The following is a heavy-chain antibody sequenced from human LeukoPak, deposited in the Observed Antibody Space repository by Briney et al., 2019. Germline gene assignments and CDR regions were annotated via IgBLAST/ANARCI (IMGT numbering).Heavy chain of an antibody. CDR1: GYTFTNYY. J-gene: IGHJ4*02. D-gene: IGHD1-26*01. CDR2: INPGGGTT. V-gene: IGHV1-46*01. Sequence: VASVKVSCKASGYTFTNYYLHWVRQAPGQGLEWMGMINPGGGTTTYAQKFQGRVTMTRDTSTSTVYMELGALRSEDRAVFYCARSVGATKIPVRFDYWGQGTLVTVS. CDR3: ARSVGATKIPVRFDY.